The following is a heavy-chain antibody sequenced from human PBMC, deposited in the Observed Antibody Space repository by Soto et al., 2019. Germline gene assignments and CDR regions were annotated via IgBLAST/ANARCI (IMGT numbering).Heavy chain of an antibody. CDR3: ARDLGRYCSGGSCYSASFDY. CDR1: GFTFSSYG. D-gene: IGHD2-15*01. Sequence: QVQLVESGGGVVQPGRSLRLSCAASGFTFSSYGMHWVRQAPGKGLEWVAVIWYDGSNKYYADSVKGRFTISRDNSKNTLYLQMNSLRAEDTAVYYCARDLGRYCSGGSCYSASFDYWGQGTLVTVSS. J-gene: IGHJ4*02. V-gene: IGHV3-33*01. CDR2: IWYDGSNK.